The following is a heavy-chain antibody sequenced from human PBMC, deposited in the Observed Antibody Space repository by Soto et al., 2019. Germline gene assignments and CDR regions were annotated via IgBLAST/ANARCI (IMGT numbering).Heavy chain of an antibody. CDR2: IAVDATTT. V-gene: IGHV3-74*01. CDR1: GITFRSYF. CDR3: ARENWYSLDV. Sequence: GSLRLSCAASGITFRSYFMAWVRQGQGTGLMMVSQIAVDATTTNYADSVRGRFTVSRDNARNTLFLQMNGLRDDDTAIYYCARENWYSLDVWGQGTAVTVSS. J-gene: IGHJ6*02.